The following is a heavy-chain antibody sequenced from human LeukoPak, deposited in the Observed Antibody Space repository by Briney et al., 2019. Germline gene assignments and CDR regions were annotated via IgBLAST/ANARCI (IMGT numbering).Heavy chain of an antibody. J-gene: IGHJ4*02. D-gene: IGHD5-18*01. V-gene: IGHV4-4*02. CDR1: GFTFFNYW. CDR2: IYYSGST. CDR3: ARGDSYGYFMPFDY. Sequence: GSLRLSCAASGFTFFNYWMSWVRQAPGKGLEWIGSIYYSGSTYYNPSLKSRVTISVDTSKNQFSLKLSSVTAADTAVYYCARGDSYGYFMPFDYWGQGTLVTVSS.